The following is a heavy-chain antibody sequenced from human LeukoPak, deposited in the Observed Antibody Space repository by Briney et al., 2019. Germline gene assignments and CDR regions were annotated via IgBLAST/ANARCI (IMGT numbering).Heavy chain of an antibody. CDR1: GFTLSGYT. CDR2: ISSSSSLI. CDR3: ARDGYCNSRNCELWV. J-gene: IGHJ4*02. Sequence: TGGSLRLSCAASGFTLSGYTMNWVRQGPGKGLEWVSSISSSSSLIHYADSVKGRFTISRDNAKNSLYLQMNSLRAEDTAVYYCARDGYCNSRNCELWVWGQGTLVTVSS. D-gene: IGHD2-2*03. V-gene: IGHV3-21*01.